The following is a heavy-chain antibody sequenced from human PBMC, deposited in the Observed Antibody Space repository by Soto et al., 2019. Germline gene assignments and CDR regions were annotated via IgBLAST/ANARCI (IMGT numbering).Heavy chain of an antibody. V-gene: IGHV1-2*04. J-gene: IGHJ6*02. CDR1: GYTFTGYC. CDR3: ARDREVSSGWYAVSTYYYHCMDD. D-gene: IGHD6-19*01. Sequence: ASVKISCKASGYTFTGYCLHWVRQAPGHGLEWMGWINPNSGGTNYAQKFQGWVTMTRDTSISTAYMELSRLRSDDTAVYYCARDREVSSGWYAVSTYYYHCMDDWGQGTSVAVSS. CDR2: INPNSGGT.